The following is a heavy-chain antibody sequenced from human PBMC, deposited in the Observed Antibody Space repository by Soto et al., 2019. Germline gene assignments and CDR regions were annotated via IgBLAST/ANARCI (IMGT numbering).Heavy chain of an antibody. J-gene: IGHJ6*02. CDR2: ISGYNGNT. D-gene: IGHD6-19*01. V-gene: IGHV1-18*01. CDR3: SRFIMVGGWFDPNYYHGMDV. CDR1: GYTFSNYG. Sequence: GASVQVSCKTSGYTFSNYGINWVRQAPGQGLEWMGWISGYNGNTNYAQTVQGRVTMTTDTSTGTVYMELRSLKSDDTAIYYCSRFIMVGGWFDPNYYHGMDVWGQGTTVTVSS.